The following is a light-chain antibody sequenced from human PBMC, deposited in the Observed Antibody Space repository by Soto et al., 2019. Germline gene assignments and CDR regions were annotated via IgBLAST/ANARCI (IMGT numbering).Light chain of an antibody. CDR3: AAWDDSLKEV. CDR1: SSNIGSNA. Sequence: QLVLTQPPSASGTPGQRVTISCSGSSSNIGSNAVNWYQQLPGTAPKLLIYSNNQRPSGVPDRFSGSKSGTSASLAISGLQSEDEADYYCAAWDDSLKEVFGGGTKVTVL. V-gene: IGLV1-44*01. CDR2: SNN. J-gene: IGLJ2*01.